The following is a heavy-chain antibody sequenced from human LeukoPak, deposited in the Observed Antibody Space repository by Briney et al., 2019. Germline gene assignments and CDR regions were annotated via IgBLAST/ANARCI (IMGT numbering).Heavy chain of an antibody. CDR1: GSRFSNYW. CDR2: IYPGDSDT. Sequence: GEPLLISWKASGSRFSNYWIGWVRQIPGKGLGGMGIIYPGDSDTRYSPSFQGQVTISADKSINTAYLQWSSLKASDTALYYCARHGVIVRSDAFDIWGQGTMVTVSS. CDR3: ARHGVIVRSDAFDI. D-gene: IGHD2/OR15-2a*01. J-gene: IGHJ3*02. V-gene: IGHV5-51*01.